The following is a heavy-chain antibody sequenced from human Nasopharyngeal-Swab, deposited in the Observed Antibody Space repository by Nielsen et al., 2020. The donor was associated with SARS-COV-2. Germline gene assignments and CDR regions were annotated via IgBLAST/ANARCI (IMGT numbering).Heavy chain of an antibody. Sequence: ASVKVSCKASGYLLINQALRWVRQAPGQSLEWMGWITAVDGKTEYSQKFHDRLILSSDSSVNTAYMDLSSLRSEDTAVYFCVRDDGTSWLLDKWGPGTLVTVSS. V-gene: IGHV1-3*01. D-gene: IGHD2-15*01. CDR3: VRDDGTSWLLDK. CDR1: GYLLINQA. J-gene: IGHJ4*02. CDR2: ITAVDGKT.